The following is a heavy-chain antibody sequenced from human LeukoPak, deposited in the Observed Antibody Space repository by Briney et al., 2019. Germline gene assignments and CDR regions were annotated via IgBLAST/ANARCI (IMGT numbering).Heavy chain of an antibody. CDR3: ARAGIDWLLVFDY. V-gene: IGHV4-59*11. Sequence: SETLSLTCTVSGGSICGQYWSLIRQPPEKGLEWIEYIYYTGITKYNPSLKSRVTISADQSKNQFSLKLNCVTAADTAVYYCARAGIDWLLVFDYWGQGTLVTVSS. D-gene: IGHD3-9*01. CDR2: IYYTGIT. CDR1: GGSICGQY. J-gene: IGHJ4*02.